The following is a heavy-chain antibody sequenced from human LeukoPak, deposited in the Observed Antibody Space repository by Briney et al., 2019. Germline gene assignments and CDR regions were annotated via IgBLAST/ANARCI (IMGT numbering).Heavy chain of an antibody. CDR1: GFTFSSYG. CDR2: ISYDGSNK. D-gene: IGHD5-18*01. CDR3: AKEGSYGYYFDH. J-gene: IGHJ4*02. Sequence: GGSLRLSCAASGFTFSSYGMHWVRQAPGKGLEWVAVISYDGSNKYYADSVKGRFTISRDNSKNTLCLQMNSLRAEDTAVYYCAKEGSYGYYFDHWGQGTLVTVSS. V-gene: IGHV3-30*18.